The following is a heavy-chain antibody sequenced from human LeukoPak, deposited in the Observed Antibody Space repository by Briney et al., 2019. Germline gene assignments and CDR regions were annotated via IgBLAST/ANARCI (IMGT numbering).Heavy chain of an antibody. CDR1: GFTFSYYG. Sequence: GGPLRLSCAASGFTFSYYGMHWVRQAPGKGLEWVAVISYDGSNKYYADSVKGRFTISRDNSKNTLYLQMNSLRAEDMAVYYCVKRWTGTTIGQQDYWGQGTLVTVSS. V-gene: IGHV3-30*18. CDR2: ISYDGSNK. D-gene: IGHD1-1*01. J-gene: IGHJ4*02. CDR3: VKRWTGTTIGQQDY.